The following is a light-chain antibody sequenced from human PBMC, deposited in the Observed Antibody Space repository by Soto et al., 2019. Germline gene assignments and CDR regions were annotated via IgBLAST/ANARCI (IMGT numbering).Light chain of an antibody. CDR2: KAS. J-gene: IGKJ4*01. Sequence: DIQMTQSPSTLSASVGDRVTITCRASQSISTWLAWYQQKPGKAPKLLIYKASSLEGGAPSRFSGSGSGTEFNITVSSLQPDDFASYCCQQYNTYPLTLGGGTTVEIK. V-gene: IGKV1-5*03. CDR1: QSISTW. CDR3: QQYNTYPLT.